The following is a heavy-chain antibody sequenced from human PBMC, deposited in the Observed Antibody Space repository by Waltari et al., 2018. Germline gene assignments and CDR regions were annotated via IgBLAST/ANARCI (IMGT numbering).Heavy chain of an antibody. CDR2: IIPIFGTA. Sequence: QVQLVQSGAEVKKPGSSVKVSCKASGGTFSSYAISWGRQAPGQGLEWMGGIIPIFGTANYAQKFQGRVTITADESTSTAYMELSSLRSEDTAVYYCARWGNWNDLSAAYYFDYWGQGTLVTVSS. J-gene: IGHJ4*02. V-gene: IGHV1-69*01. CDR1: GGTFSSYA. D-gene: IGHD1-1*01. CDR3: ARWGNWNDLSAAYYFDY.